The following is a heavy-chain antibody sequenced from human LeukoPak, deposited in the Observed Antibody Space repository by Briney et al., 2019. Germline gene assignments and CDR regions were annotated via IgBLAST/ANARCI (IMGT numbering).Heavy chain of an antibody. CDR2: ISGSGGST. J-gene: IGHJ4*02. CDR3: ARDRDYAFDS. Sequence: GGSLRLSCTASGFTFSKYDMIWVRQAPGKGLEWVSVISGSGGSTYYADSVRDRFSISRDNSENTLYLQMNSLRDEDTAVYYCARDRDYAFDSWGQGTLVTVSS. CDR1: GFTFSKYD. V-gene: IGHV3-23*01. D-gene: IGHD4-17*01.